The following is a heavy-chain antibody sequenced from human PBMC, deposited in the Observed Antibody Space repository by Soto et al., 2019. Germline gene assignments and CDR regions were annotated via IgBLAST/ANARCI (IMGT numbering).Heavy chain of an antibody. CDR1: GFTFSSCG. D-gene: IGHD2-21*02. CDR2: LSYNGTNG. Sequence: QVQLVESGGGVVQPGTSLRLSCAASGFTFSSCGMHWVRQAPGEGLEWVAVLSYNGTNGYYADSVKGRFTISGDNSANTLYLQMNRLTTEDPAVYYCAKEVGAAVTACTNWYFDLWGRGTLDTVSS. V-gene: IGHV3-30*18. J-gene: IGHJ2*01. CDR3: AKEVGAAVTACTNWYFDL.